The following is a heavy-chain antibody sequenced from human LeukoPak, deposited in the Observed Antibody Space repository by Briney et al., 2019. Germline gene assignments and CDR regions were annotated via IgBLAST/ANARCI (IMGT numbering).Heavy chain of an antibody. D-gene: IGHD6-19*01. CDR3: ARVFRSSGWRHFDY. Sequence: GGSLRLSCAASGFTFSDYYLSWIRQAPGKGLEWVSYISSSGSTIYYADSVKGRFTISRDNAKNSLYLQMNSLRAEDTAVYYCARVFRSSGWRHFDYWGQGTLVTVSS. CDR2: ISSSGSTI. CDR1: GFTFSDYY. J-gene: IGHJ4*02. V-gene: IGHV3-11*04.